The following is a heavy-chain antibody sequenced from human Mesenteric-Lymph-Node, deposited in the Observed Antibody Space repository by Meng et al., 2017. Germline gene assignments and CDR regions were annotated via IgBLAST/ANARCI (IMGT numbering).Heavy chain of an antibody. D-gene: IGHD1-26*01. V-gene: IGHV1-18*04. J-gene: IGHJ4*02. CDR3: ARETTWGATIRPFDF. CDR1: GYTFTSYY. CDR2: ISAYNGNT. Sequence: ASVKVSCKASGYTFTSYYMHWVRQAPGQGLEWMGWISAYNGNTNYAQKLQGRVTMTRDMSTSTVYMEVGSLRSDDTAVYYCARETTWGATIRPFDFWGQGTLVTVSS.